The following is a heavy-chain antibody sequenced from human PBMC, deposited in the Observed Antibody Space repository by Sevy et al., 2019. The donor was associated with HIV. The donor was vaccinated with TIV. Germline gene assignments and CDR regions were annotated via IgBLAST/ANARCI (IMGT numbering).Heavy chain of an antibody. Sequence: GGSLRLSCAASGFTFSSYSMNWVRQAPGKGLEWVSSISSSSSYIYYADSVKGRFTISRDNAKNSLYLQMNSLRVEDTAVYYCARGLDLAGAFDIWGQGTMVTVSS. CDR3: ARGLDLAGAFDI. J-gene: IGHJ3*02. CDR2: ISSSSSYI. V-gene: IGHV3-21*01. CDR1: GFTFSSYS.